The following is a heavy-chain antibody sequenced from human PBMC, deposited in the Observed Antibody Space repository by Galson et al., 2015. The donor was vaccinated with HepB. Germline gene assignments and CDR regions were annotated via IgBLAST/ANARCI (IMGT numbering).Heavy chain of an antibody. CDR3: ARGTTYYYDSSGSAIFDY. D-gene: IGHD3-22*01. V-gene: IGHV1-69*13. CDR2: IIPIFGTA. J-gene: IGHJ4*02. CDR1: GGTFSSYA. Sequence: SVKVSCKASGGTFSSYAISWVRQAPGQGLEWMGGIIPIFGTANYAQKFQGRVTITADESTSTAYMELSSLRSEDTAVYYCARGTTYYYDSSGSAIFDYWGQGTLVTVSS.